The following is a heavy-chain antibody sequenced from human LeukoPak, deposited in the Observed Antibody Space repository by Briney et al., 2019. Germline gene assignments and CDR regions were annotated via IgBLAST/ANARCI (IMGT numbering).Heavy chain of an antibody. V-gene: IGHV4-4*09. CDR3: ARHCISAYCGGDCYTLFVAFDI. Sequence: SETLSLTCTVSGRPLNSYYWIWIGQPPGKGLEWIGYIYTCGSTNYHPSLKSRVTISVDTSKNQFTLELSPVTAADTAVYYCARHCISAYCGGDCYTLFVAFDIWGQGTMVTDSS. CDR1: GRPLNSYY. J-gene: IGHJ3*02. D-gene: IGHD2-21*02. CDR2: IYTCGST.